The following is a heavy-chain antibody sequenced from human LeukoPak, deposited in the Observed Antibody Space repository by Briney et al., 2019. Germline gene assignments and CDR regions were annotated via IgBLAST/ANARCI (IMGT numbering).Heavy chain of an antibody. CDR1: GFTFSDHY. D-gene: IGHD3-16*01. Sequence: GGSLRLSCAASGFTFSDHYMDWVRQAPGKGLEWVGRTRNKANSYTTEYAASVKGRFTISRDDSKNSLYLQMNSLKTEDTAVYYCARAAGVEGGFDYWGQGTLVTVSS. V-gene: IGHV3-72*01. CDR2: TRNKANSYTT. CDR3: ARAAGVEGGFDY. J-gene: IGHJ4*02.